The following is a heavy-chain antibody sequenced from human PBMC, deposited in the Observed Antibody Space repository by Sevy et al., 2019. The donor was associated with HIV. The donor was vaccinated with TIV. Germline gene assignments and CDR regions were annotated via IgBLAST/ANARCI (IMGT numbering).Heavy chain of an antibody. Sequence: GRSLRLSCAASGFTFGSYTLHWVRQAPGKGLEWVALISQTYDGSKKYYIDSVQGRFTISRDTSKNTLYLQMDSLRPEDTAVYYCARDNSGYLFFDYWGQGTLVTVSS. CDR2: ISQTYDGSKK. CDR3: ARDNSGYLFFDY. D-gene: IGHD3-22*01. J-gene: IGHJ4*02. V-gene: IGHV3-30-3*01. CDR1: GFTFGSYT.